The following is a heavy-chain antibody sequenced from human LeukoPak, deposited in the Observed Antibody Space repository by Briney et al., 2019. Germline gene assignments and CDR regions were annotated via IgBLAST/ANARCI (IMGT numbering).Heavy chain of an antibody. Sequence: SETLSLTCAVYGGSFSGYYWSWIRQPPGKGLEWIGEINHSGSTNYIPSLKSRVTISVDTSKNQFSLKLSSVTAADTAVYYCARDPGYSSDYWGQGTLVTVAS. V-gene: IGHV4-34*01. J-gene: IGHJ4*02. CDR3: ARDPGYSSDY. CDR1: GGSFSGYY. D-gene: IGHD5-18*01. CDR2: INHSGST.